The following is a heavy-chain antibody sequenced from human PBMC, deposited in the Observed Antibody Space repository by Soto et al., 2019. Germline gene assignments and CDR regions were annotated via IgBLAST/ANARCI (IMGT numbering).Heavy chain of an antibody. CDR3: ATSGPRGYIDY. CDR1: GDSLSSNSAA. Sequence: TQTLSLNCAISGDSLSSNSAACSCIMQSPSRGPEWLGRTYYRSKWFNHYAVSVKSRITVNPDTSKNQFSLQLNSVTPEDTAVYYCATSGPRGYIDYWGQATLVTVTS. D-gene: IGHD3-22*01. CDR2: TYYRSKWFN. J-gene: IGHJ4*02. V-gene: IGHV6-1*01.